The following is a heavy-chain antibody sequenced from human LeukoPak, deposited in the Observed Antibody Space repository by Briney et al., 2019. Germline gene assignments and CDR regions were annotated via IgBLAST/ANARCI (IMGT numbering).Heavy chain of an antibody. Sequence: SETLSLTCAVSGGSISSSNWWSWVRQPPGKGLEWIGSIYYSGSTYYNPSLKSRVTISVDTSKNQFSLKLSSVTAADTAVYYCASVFRYCSSTSCYIKDAFGIWGQGTMVTVSS. CDR2: IYYSGST. J-gene: IGHJ3*02. CDR1: GGSISSSNW. V-gene: IGHV4-4*02. D-gene: IGHD2-2*02. CDR3: ASVFRYCSSTSCYIKDAFGI.